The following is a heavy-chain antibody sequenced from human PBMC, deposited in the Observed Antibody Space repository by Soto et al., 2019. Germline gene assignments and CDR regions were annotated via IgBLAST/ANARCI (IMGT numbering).Heavy chain of an antibody. J-gene: IGHJ4*02. CDR3: ARGSGYMCSGGSCYSLDY. Sequence: GGSLRLSCAASGFTFSSYGMHWVRQAPGKGLEWVAVIWYDGSNKYYADSVKGRFTISRDNSKNTLYLQMNSLRAEDTAVYYCARGSGYMCSGGSCYSLDYWGQGTLVTVSS. V-gene: IGHV3-33*01. D-gene: IGHD2-15*01. CDR1: GFTFSSYG. CDR2: IWYDGSNK.